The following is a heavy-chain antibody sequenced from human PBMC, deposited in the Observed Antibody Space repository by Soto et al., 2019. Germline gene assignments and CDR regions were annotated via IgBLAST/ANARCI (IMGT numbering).Heavy chain of an antibody. V-gene: IGHV3-48*02. CDR2: ISGGGRPI. CDR1: GFTFSTFS. CDR3: ARDLGWAFDS. J-gene: IGHJ4*02. D-gene: IGHD6-19*01. Sequence: EVQLVESGGGSVQPGGSLRLSCAASGFTFSTFSMNWVRQAPGRGLEWISYISGGGRPISYADSVKGRFTISRDNGKNSLYLQMDSVTDEDTAVYYCARDLGWAFDSWGQGTLVSVSS.